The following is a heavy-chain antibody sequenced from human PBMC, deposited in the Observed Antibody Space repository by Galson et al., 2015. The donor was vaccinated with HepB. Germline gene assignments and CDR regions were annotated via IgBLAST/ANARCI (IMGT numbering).Heavy chain of an antibody. CDR1: GFTFSSYD. J-gene: IGHJ6*02. CDR2: VGTAGDT. Sequence: SLRLSCAASGFTFSSYDMHWVRRATGKGLEWVSAVGTAGDTYYPGSVKGRFTISRENAKNSLYLQMNSLRAGDTAVYYCARGVCSSTSCYTYYYYGMDVWGQGTTVTVSS. CDR3: ARGVCSSTSCYTYYYYGMDV. D-gene: IGHD2-2*02. V-gene: IGHV3-13*01.